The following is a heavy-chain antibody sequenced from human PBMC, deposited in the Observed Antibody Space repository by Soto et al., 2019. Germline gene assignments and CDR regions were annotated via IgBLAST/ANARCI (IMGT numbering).Heavy chain of an antibody. D-gene: IGHD3-10*01. CDR1: GYSFTIYG. CDR3: ARSQSQSGFLVFDI. CDR2: IYPGDSDT. J-gene: IGHJ3*02. V-gene: IGHV5-51*01. Sequence: GASLKISCKGSGYSFTIYGISWVRQMPGKGLEWMGIIYPGDSDTRYSPSFQGQVTISADKSISTAYLQWSSLKASDTAMYYCARSQSQSGFLVFDIPGQGTMVTVSS.